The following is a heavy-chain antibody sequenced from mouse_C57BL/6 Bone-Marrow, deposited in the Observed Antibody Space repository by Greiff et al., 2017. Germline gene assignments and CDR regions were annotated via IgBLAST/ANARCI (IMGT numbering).Heavy chain of an antibody. V-gene: IGHV1-81*01. J-gene: IGHJ2*01. CDR3: ARDDYGGRDGSFDY. Sequence: QVQLKQSGAELARPGASVKLSCKASGYTFTSYGISWVKQRTGQGLEWIGKIYPRSGNTYYNEKFKGKATLTADKSSSTAYMELRSLTSEDSAVYFVARDDYGGRDGSFDYWGQGTTLTVSS. CDR2: IYPRSGNT. CDR1: GYTFTSYG. D-gene: IGHD2-4*01.